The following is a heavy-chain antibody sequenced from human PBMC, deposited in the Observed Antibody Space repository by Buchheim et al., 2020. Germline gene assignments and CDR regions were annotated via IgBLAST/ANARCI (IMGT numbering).Heavy chain of an antibody. CDR1: GGPISSSSYY. Sequence: QLQLQESGPGLVKPSETLSLTCTVSGGPISSSSYYWGWIRQPPGKGLEWIGSIYYSGSTYYNPSLKSRVTISVDTSKNQFSLNLSSVTAADTAVYYCARVLSMVRGLTHWFDPWGQGTL. CDR3: ARVLSMVRGLTHWFDP. D-gene: IGHD3-10*01. J-gene: IGHJ5*02. V-gene: IGHV4-39*07. CDR2: IYYSGST.